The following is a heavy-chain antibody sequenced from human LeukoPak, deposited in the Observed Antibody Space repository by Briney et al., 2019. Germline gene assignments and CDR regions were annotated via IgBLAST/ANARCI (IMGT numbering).Heavy chain of an antibody. CDR1: GGTFSSYA. Sequence: ASVKVSCKASGGTFSSYAISWVRQAPGQGLEWMGRIIPILGIANYAQKFQGRVTITADKSTSTAYMELSSLRSEDTAVYYCGAFYSSSFDYWGQGTLVTVSS. V-gene: IGHV1-69*04. CDR2: IIPILGIA. J-gene: IGHJ4*02. CDR3: GAFYSSSFDY. D-gene: IGHD6-6*01.